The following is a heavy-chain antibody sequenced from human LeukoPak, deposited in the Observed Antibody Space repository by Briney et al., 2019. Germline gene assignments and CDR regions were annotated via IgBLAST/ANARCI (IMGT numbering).Heavy chain of an antibody. D-gene: IGHD4-17*01. CDR2: ISSAGTT. V-gene: IGHV3-66*01. J-gene: IGHJ4*02. CDR3: ARYYGDYDYFDY. CDR1: GFTVSSSY. Sequence: PGGSLRLSCAASGFTVSSSYMSWVRQAPGKGLEWVSIISSAGTTYYADSVKGRFTISRDNSKNTVYLQVNSLRDEDTAVYYCARYYGDYDYFDYWGQGTLVTVSS.